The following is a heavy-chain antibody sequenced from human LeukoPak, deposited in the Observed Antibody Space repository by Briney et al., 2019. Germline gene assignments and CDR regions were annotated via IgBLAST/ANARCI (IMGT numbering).Heavy chain of an antibody. Sequence: PGGSLRLSCAASGFTFSSYSMNWVRQAPGKGLEWVSYISSSSTIYYADSVKGRFTISRDNAKNSLYLQMNSLRAEDTAVYYCARDSGYYDSSGYFYYYYMDVWGKGTTVTVSS. V-gene: IGHV3-48*01. D-gene: IGHD3-22*01. J-gene: IGHJ6*03. CDR1: GFTFSSYS. CDR2: ISSSSTI. CDR3: ARDSGYYDSSGYFYYYYMDV.